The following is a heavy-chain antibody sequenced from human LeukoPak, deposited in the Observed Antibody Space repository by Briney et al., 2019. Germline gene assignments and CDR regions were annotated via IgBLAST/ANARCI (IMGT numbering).Heavy chain of an antibody. CDR1: GFTFSSYS. Sequence: GGSLRLSCAASGFTFSSYSMNWVRQAPGKGLEWVSAISGSGGSTYYADSVKGRFTISRDNSKNTLYLQMNSLRAEDTAVYYCASSTTVVTPFDYWGQGTLIAVSS. J-gene: IGHJ4*02. CDR3: ASSTTVVTPFDY. V-gene: IGHV3-23*01. D-gene: IGHD4-23*01. CDR2: ISGSGGST.